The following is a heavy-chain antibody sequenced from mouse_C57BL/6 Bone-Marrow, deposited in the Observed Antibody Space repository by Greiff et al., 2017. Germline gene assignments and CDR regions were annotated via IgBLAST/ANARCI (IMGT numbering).Heavy chain of an antibody. Sequence: QVQLQQSGAELVKPGASVKISCKASGYAFSSYWMNWVKQRPGKGLAWIGQIYPGDGDTNYNGKFKGKATLTAATSSSTAYMQLSSLTSEDSAVYFCARLRTVVGGYWGQGTTLTVSS. J-gene: IGHJ2*01. V-gene: IGHV1-80*01. CDR1: GYAFSSYW. D-gene: IGHD1-1*01. CDR2: IYPGDGDT. CDR3: ARLRTVVGGY.